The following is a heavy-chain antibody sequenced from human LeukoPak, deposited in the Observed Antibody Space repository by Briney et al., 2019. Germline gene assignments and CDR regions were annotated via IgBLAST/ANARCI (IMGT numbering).Heavy chain of an antibody. D-gene: IGHD2/OR15-2a*01. J-gene: IGHJ5*02. CDR1: AHTFTNYW. CDR2: IYFGDFET. Sequence: GESLKISCKASAHTFTNYWIGWVRQMPGKGLEWMGFIYFGDFETRYRPSFQGQVIISADKSISAAYLQWSSLKASDTAIYYCASGIHGTAWYDPWGQGTLVTVSS. V-gene: IGHV5-51*01. CDR3: ASGIHGTAWYDP.